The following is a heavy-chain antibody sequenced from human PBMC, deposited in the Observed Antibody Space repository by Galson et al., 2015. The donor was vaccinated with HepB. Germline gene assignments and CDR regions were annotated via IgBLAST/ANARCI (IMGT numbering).Heavy chain of an antibody. Sequence: CAISGDSVSSNSVSWNWIRQSASRGLEWLGRTYYRSKWYNDYAPSVKSRGTINPDTSKNQVSLQLNSVTPEDTAVYYCARRGGNSKIFDIWGQGTMVTVSS. J-gene: IGHJ3*02. CDR2: TYYRSKWYN. CDR1: GDSVSSNSVS. CDR3: ARRGGNSKIFDI. V-gene: IGHV6-1*01. D-gene: IGHD4-23*01.